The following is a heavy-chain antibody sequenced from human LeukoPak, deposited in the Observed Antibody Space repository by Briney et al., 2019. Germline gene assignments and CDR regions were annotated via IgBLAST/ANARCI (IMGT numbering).Heavy chain of an antibody. CDR2: MNANSGTT. J-gene: IGHJ4*02. V-gene: IGHV1-8*02. D-gene: IGHD6-13*01. CDR3: ASRPTGTAAGTLGY. CDR1: GYTFSNYD. Sequence: ASVKVSCKASGYTFSNYDINWVRQATGQGLEWMGWMNANSGTTGYAQKFQGRVTMTRNTSIKTAYMELSSLRSDDTAVYYCASRPTGTAAGTLGYWGQGTLVTVSS.